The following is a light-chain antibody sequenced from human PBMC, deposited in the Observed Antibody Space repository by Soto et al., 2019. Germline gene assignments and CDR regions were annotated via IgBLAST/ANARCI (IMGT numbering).Light chain of an antibody. CDR3: QAWDNSPHVV. CDR2: QDT. V-gene: IGLV3-1*01. CDR1: KLGDKY. Sequence: SYELTQPPSVSVSPGQTASITCSGDKLGDKYACWYQQKPGQSPVLVIYQDTKRPSGIPERFSGSNSGNTATLTISGTQAMDEADYYCQAWDNSPHVVFGGGTKPPS. J-gene: IGLJ2*01.